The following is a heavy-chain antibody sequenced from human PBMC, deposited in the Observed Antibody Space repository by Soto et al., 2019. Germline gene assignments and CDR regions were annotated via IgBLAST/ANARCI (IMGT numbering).Heavy chain of an antibody. CDR3: ARWPDGYYYYGMDV. J-gene: IGHJ6*02. CDR1: GYTFTSYD. CDR2: MNPNSGST. V-gene: IGHV1-8*01. Sequence: QVQLVQSGAEVKKPGASVKVSCKASGYTFTSYDINWVRQATGQGLEWMGWMNPNSGSTGYAQKFQGRVPLTRNTATRTAYLELSTLRSADTAVYYCARWPDGYYYYGMDVWGQATTVTVSS.